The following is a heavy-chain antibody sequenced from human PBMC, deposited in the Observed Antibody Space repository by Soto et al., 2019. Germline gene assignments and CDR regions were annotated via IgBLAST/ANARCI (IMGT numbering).Heavy chain of an antibody. CDR1: GFTFDEYA. CDR2: ISWNSGSV. CDR3: AKDTLYGGNYYDYYMAV. Sequence: EVQLVESGGGLVQPGGSLRLSCAVSGFTFDEYAMHWVRQAPGKGLEWVSGISWNSGSVGYANSVKGRFTISRDNAKNSLYLQMNSLRAEDTALYDCAKDTLYGGNYYDYYMAVWGKGNAVTVSS. V-gene: IGHV3-9*01. J-gene: IGHJ6*03. D-gene: IGHD4-17*01.